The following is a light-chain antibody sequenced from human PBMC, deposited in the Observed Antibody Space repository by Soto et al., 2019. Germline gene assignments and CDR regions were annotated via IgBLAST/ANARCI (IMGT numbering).Light chain of an antibody. CDR2: DAS. Sequence: DIQMTQSPSSLSASVGDRVTITCQASQDISNYLNWYQQKPGKAPKLLIYDASNLETGVPSRFSGSGAGTDFTFTISSLQPEDIASYYCQQYANLPPFTFGQGTKL. CDR3: QQYANLPPFT. J-gene: IGKJ2*01. CDR1: QDISNY. V-gene: IGKV1-33*01.